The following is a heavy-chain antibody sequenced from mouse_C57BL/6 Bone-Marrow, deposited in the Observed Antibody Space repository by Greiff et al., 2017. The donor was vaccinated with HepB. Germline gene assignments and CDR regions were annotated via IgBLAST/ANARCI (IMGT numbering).Heavy chain of an antibody. J-gene: IGHJ2*01. CDR1: GYTFTSYW. Sequence: VKLQEPGAELVKPGASVKVSCKASGYTFTSYWMHWVKQRPGQGLEWIGRIHPSDSDTNYNQKFKGKATLTVDKSSSTAYMQLSSLTSEDSAVYYCAISTVVALYYFDYWGQGTTLTVSS. CDR2: IHPSDSDT. V-gene: IGHV1-74*01. CDR3: AISTVVALYYFDY. D-gene: IGHD1-1*01.